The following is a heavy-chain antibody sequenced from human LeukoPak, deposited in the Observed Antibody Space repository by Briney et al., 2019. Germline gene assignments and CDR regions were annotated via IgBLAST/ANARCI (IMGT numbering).Heavy chain of an antibody. CDR3: ARAPHYYDSNYMDV. J-gene: IGHJ6*03. V-gene: IGHV1-69*13. Sequence: SVKVSCKASGGTFSSYAISWVRQAPGQGLEWMGGIIPIFGTANYAQKFQGRVTIAADESTSTAYMELSSLRSEDTAVYYCARAPHYYDSNYMDVWGKGTTVTISS. D-gene: IGHD3-22*01. CDR1: GGTFSSYA. CDR2: IIPIFGTA.